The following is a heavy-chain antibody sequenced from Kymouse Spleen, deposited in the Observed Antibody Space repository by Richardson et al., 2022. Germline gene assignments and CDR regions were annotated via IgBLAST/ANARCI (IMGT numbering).Heavy chain of an antibody. CDR3: AKDGDSSSSGYYYYGMDV. CDR2: ISWNSGSI. J-gene: IGHJ6*02. V-gene: IGHV3-9*01. D-gene: IGHD6-6*01. Sequence: EVQLVESGGGLVQPGRSLRLSCAASGFTFDDYAMHWVRQAPGKGLEWVSGISWNSGSIGYADSVKGRFTISRDNAKNSLYLQMNSLRAEDTALYYCAKDGDSSSSGYYYYGMDVWGQGTTVTVSS. CDR1: GFTFDDYA.